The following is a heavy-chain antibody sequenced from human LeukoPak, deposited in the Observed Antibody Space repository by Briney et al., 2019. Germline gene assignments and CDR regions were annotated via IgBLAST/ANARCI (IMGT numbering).Heavy chain of an antibody. D-gene: IGHD3-3*01. CDR1: GGSISSYY. CDR2: IYYSGST. CDR3: ASGYYTSFDY. J-gene: IGHJ4*02. V-gene: IGHV4-59*01. Sequence: SETLSLTCTVSGGSISSYYWSWIRQPPGKGLEWIGDIYYSGSTNYNPSLKSRVTISVDTSKNQFSLKLSSVTAADTAVYYCASGYYTSFDYWGQGTLVTVSS.